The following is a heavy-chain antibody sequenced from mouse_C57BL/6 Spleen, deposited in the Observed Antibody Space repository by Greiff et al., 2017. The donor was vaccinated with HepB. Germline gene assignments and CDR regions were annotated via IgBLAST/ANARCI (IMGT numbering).Heavy chain of an antibody. D-gene: IGHD2-5*01. CDR2: IYPGSGNT. CDR1: GYTFTDYY. V-gene: IGHV1-76*01. J-gene: IGHJ4*01. CDR3: ATGYSSVYAMDY. Sequence: QVQLQQSGAELVRPGASVKLSCKASGYTFTDYYINWVKQRPGQGLEWIARIYPGSGNTYYNEKFKGKATLTAEKSSSTAYMQLSSLTSEDSAVYFCATGYSSVYAMDYWGQGTSVTVSS.